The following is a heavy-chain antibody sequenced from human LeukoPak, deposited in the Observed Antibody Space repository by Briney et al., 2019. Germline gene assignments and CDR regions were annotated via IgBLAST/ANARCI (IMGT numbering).Heavy chain of an antibody. J-gene: IGHJ5*02. CDR2: IYSGGST. CDR1: GFTVSSDY. V-gene: IGHV3-53*05. CDR3: ARNWFDP. Sequence: GGSLRLSCAASGFTVSSDYMSWVRQAPGKGLEWVSVIYSGGSTYYPDSVKGRFTISRDKSKNTVYLQMNSLRFEDTAMYYCARNWFDPWGQGTLVTVSS.